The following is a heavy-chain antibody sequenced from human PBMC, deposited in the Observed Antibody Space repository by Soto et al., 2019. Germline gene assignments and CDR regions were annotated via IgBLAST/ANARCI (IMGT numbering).Heavy chain of an antibody. J-gene: IGHJ4*02. D-gene: IGHD6-19*01. Sequence: EVQLLESGGGLVQPGGSLRLSCAASGFTFTTYAMNWVRQAPGKGLEWVCSISGSGGSTYCGDSVKGRFTISRDNSKNTLYLQMNSLRAEDTAIYYCARNPAPSGWYDYWGQGALVTVSS. CDR2: ISGSGGST. V-gene: IGHV3-23*01. CDR1: GFTFTTYA. CDR3: ARNPAPSGWYDY.